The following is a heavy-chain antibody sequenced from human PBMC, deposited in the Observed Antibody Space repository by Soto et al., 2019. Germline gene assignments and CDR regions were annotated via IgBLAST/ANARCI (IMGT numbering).Heavy chain of an antibody. CDR1: GGSISSGGYY. D-gene: IGHD5-18*01. CDR3: ASRDVDTTLVGNDY. Sequence: QVHLQESGPGLVKPSQTLALTCTVSGGSISSGGYYWYWVRQHPEKGLEWIGFIYYSGTTYYNPSLKSRVNTSVDPSKNLFSLKLRVVWAADPAVYYCASRDVDTTLVGNDYWGRGSLVVVSS. J-gene: IGHJ4*02. V-gene: IGHV4-31*03. CDR2: IYYSGTT.